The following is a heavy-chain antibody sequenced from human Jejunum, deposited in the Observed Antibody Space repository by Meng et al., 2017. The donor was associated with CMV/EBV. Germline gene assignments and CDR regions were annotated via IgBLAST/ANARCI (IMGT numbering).Heavy chain of an antibody. CDR3: ARDSYHYGSSTYNWFDP. CDR1: IRTYW. CDR2: IHPSGTT. V-gene: IGHV4-59*01. Sequence: IRTYWWGWIRQSPDKGLEWIGYIHPSGTTNHNPTLRSRVIMSVDTSNNQSSLKLTSVTAADTDVYYCARDSYHYGSSTYNWFDPWGEGILVTVSS. D-gene: IGHD3-10*01. J-gene: IGHJ5*02.